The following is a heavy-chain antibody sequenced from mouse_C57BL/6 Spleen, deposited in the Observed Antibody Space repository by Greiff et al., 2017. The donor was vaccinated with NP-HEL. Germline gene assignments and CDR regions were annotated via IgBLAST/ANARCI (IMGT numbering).Heavy chain of an antibody. J-gene: IGHJ2*01. Sequence: QVQLQQPGAELVKPGASVKMSCKASGYTFPSYWITWVKQRPGQGLEWIGDIYPGSGSTNYNEKFKSKATLTVDTSSSTAYMQLSSLTSEDSAVYYCARKGITTVVADYWGQGTTLTVSS. D-gene: IGHD1-1*01. CDR1: GYTFPSYW. CDR2: IYPGSGST. V-gene: IGHV1-55*01. CDR3: ARKGITTVVADY.